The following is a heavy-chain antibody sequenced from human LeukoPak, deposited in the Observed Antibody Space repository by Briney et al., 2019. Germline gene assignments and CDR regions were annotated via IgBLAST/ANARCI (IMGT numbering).Heavy chain of an antibody. CDR2: IYPGDSDT. Sequence: GESLKTSCKGSGYSFTSYWIGWVRQMPGKGLEWMAIIYPGDSDTRYSPSFQGQVTVSADKSISTAYLQWSSLKASDTAMYYCTRRELDAFDIWGQGTMVTVSS. CDR1: GYSFTSYW. D-gene: IGHD1-26*01. CDR3: TRRELDAFDI. V-gene: IGHV5-51*01. J-gene: IGHJ3*02.